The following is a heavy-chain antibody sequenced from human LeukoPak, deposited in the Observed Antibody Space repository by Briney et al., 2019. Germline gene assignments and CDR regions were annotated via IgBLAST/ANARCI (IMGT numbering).Heavy chain of an antibody. CDR2: SSTYNGQT. V-gene: IGHV1-18*01. CDR1: GYTFTSYG. J-gene: IGHJ4*02. CDR3: ARYYDFWSGYSTELGY. Sequence: ASVTVSCKASGYTFTSYGINWVRQAPGQGLAWMGWSSTYNGQTNYPQKLQGRVNMTTDTSTSTAYMELRSLRSDDTAVYYCARYYDFWSGYSTELGYWGQGTLVTVSS. D-gene: IGHD3-3*01.